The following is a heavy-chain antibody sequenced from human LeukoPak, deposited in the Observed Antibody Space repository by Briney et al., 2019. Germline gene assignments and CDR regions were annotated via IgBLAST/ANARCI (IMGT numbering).Heavy chain of an antibody. Sequence: PGGSLRLSCADSGFTVSSNHMSLVRQAPGQGLKWVSVIYSGGTTDYADSVKGRFTISRDNSKNTLYLQMNSLRAEDTAVYHCARGPAGYNWGQGTLVTVSS. V-gene: IGHV3-53*01. CDR1: GFTVSSNH. J-gene: IGHJ4*02. D-gene: IGHD1-1*01. CDR3: ARGPAGYN. CDR2: IYSGGTT.